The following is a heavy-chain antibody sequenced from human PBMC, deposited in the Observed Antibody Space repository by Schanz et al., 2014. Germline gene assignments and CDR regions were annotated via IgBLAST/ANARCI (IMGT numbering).Heavy chain of an antibody. D-gene: IGHD2-15*01. V-gene: IGHV3-33*01. CDR2: VWSDGNTK. CDR3: ARDAVALVPEYFMDV. J-gene: IGHJ6*03. Sequence: QVQLVESGGGVVQPGRSLRLSCAASGFTFRSYGMHWVRQAPGKGLEWVALVWSDGNTKYYVDSVKGRFTISRDNSMNTLHLQMDGLRVEDTAVYYCARDAVALVPEYFMDVWGKGTTVTVSS. CDR1: GFTFRSYG.